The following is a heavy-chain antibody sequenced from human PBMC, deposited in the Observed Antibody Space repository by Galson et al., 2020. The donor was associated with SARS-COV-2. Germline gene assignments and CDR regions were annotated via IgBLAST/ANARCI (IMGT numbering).Heavy chain of an antibody. V-gene: IGHV4-38-2*02. D-gene: IGHD3-3*01. Sequence: SETLSLTCTVSGYSISSGYYWGWIRQPPGKGLEWIGSIYHSGSTYYNPSLKSRVTISVDTSKNQFSLKLSSVTAADTAVYYCARDYGDPDFWSGYHTVYGMDVWGQGTTVTVSS. J-gene: IGHJ6*02. CDR1: GYSISSGYY. CDR2: IYHSGST. CDR3: ARDYGDPDFWSGYHTVYGMDV.